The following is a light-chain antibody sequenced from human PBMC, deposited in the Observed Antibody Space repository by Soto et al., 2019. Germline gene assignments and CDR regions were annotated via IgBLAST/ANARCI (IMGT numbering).Light chain of an antibody. CDR3: QHYNSYPLT. Sequence: DIQMTQSPSTLSASVGDRVTITCRASQSISSWLAWYQQKPGKAPKLLIYKASSLEGGVPSRFSGCGSGTEFTLTISSLQPDDFATYYCQHYNSYPLTFGGGTKVEIK. CDR2: KAS. CDR1: QSISSW. J-gene: IGKJ4*01. V-gene: IGKV1-5*03.